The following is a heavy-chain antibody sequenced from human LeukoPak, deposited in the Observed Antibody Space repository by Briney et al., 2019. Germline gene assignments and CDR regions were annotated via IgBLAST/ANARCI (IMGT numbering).Heavy chain of an antibody. CDR1: GLTVNTNF. V-gene: IGHV3-53*01. J-gene: IGHJ5*02. CDR2: IYPSGST. Sequence: PGGSLRLSCAASGLTVNTNFMSWVRRAPGKGLEWVSVIYPSGSTHYGDAVKGRFTISRDNFKSAVFLEMSSVTDEDTAVYQFDPWGQGTLVTVSS. CDR3: DP.